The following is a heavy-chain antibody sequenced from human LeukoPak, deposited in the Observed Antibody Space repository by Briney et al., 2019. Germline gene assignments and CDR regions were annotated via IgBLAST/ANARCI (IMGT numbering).Heavy chain of an antibody. V-gene: IGHV3-64*02. CDR1: GFTFSTYG. CDR3: AREGTQAAALDY. Sequence: PGGSLRLSCAASGFTFSTYGMHWVRQAPGKGLECVSAISRNGGNTYYADSVEGRFTIYRDNSKNTLYLQMGSLRAEDMDVYYCAREGTQAAALDYWGQGTLVTVSS. CDR2: ISRNGGNT. J-gene: IGHJ4*02. D-gene: IGHD6-13*01.